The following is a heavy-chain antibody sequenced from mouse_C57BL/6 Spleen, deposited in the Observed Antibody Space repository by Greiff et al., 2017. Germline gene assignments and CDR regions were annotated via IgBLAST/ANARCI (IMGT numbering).Heavy chain of an antibody. D-gene: IGHD3-2*02. CDR2: INPNNGGT. CDR1: GYTFTDYN. V-gene: IGHV1-22*01. Sequence: VQLQQSGPELVKPGASVKMSCKASGYTFTDYNMLWVKQSHGKSLEWIGYINPNNGGTSYNQKFKGKATLTVNKSSSTAYMELRSLTSEDSAVYYCARGGNSSGPFAYWGQGTLVTVSA. J-gene: IGHJ3*01. CDR3: ARGGNSSGPFAY.